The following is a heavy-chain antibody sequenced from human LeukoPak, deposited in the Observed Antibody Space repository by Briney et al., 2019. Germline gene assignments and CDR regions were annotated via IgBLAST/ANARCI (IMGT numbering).Heavy chain of an antibody. V-gene: IGHV1-69*13. J-gene: IGHJ6*03. D-gene: IGHD1-1*01. CDR3: ATPPPGYSFSNHYYYMDV. CDR2: IIPIFGTV. CDR1: GGTINDYA. Sequence: SVKVSCKPSGGTINDYAVYWVRQAPGQGLEWMARIIPIFGTVNYAQNFQGRLTISADQSTNTAHMELSSLKYEDTAIYYCATPPPGYSFSNHYYYMDVWGKGTTVTVSS.